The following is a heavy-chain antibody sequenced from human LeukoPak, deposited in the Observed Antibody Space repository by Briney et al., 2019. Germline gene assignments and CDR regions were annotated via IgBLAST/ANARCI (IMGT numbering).Heavy chain of an antibody. Sequence: ASVKVSCKASGYTFTSYYMHWVRQAPGQGLEWMGIINPSGGSTSYAQKFQGRVTISRDTSATTAYMELSSLTSEDMAVFYCARAVRYAGGPLTDLLPYYFDSWGQGTLVTVSS. J-gene: IGHJ4*02. CDR1: GYTFTSYY. CDR3: ARAVRYAGGPLTDLLPYYFDS. D-gene: IGHD3-16*01. CDR2: INPSGGST. V-gene: IGHV1-46*01.